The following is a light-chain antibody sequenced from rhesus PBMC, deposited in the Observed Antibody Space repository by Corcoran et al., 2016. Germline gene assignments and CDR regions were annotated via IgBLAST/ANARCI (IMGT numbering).Light chain of an antibody. CDR2: EVT. V-gene: IGLV2-32*02. CDR1: SSDIGGYNY. Sequence: AALTQPRSVSGSPGQSVTISCTGTSSDIGGYNYVSWYQQYPGPAPKLMIFEVTQRPSGVSDRFSGSQSGSTDSLPISGLQAADEADYYCSPFAGKDTYIFGGGTRLTVL. CDR3: SPFAGKDTYI. J-gene: IGLJ1*01.